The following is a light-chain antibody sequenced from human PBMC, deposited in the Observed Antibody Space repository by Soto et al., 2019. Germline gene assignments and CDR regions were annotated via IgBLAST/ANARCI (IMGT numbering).Light chain of an antibody. CDR1: QSISSW. CDR3: QQYNNYLA. Sequence: DIQMTQSTSTLSASVGDRVTITCRASQSISSWLAWYQQKPGKAPKLLIYKASTLQSGVPSRFSGSGSGTEFTLTITSLQPDDFATYYCQQYNNYLAFGQGTKVEIK. CDR2: KAS. V-gene: IGKV1-5*03. J-gene: IGKJ1*01.